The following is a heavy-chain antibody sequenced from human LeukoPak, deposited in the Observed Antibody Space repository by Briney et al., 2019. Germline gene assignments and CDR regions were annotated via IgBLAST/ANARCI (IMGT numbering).Heavy chain of an antibody. CDR3: ARHGDSSGSVTFDY. D-gene: IGHD3-22*01. J-gene: IGHJ4*02. V-gene: IGHV4-39*01. Sequence: SETLSLTCTVSGGSTSSSSYYWGWIRQPPGKGLEWIGSIYYSGSTYYNPSLKSRVTISVDTSKNQFSLKLSSVTAADTAVYYCARHGDSSGSVTFDYWGQGTLVTVSS. CDR1: GGSTSSSSYY. CDR2: IYYSGST.